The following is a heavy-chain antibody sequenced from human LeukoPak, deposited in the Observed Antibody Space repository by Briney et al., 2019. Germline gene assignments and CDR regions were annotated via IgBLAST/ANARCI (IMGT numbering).Heavy chain of an antibody. Sequence: ASVKVSCKASGYTFTSYGISWVRQAPGQGLEWMGWISAYNGSTNYAQKLQGRVTMTTDISTSTAYMELRSLRSDDTAVYYCARTRSSSWYVPYYFDYWGQGTLVTVSS. CDR3: ARTRSSSWYVPYYFDY. V-gene: IGHV1-18*01. J-gene: IGHJ4*02. D-gene: IGHD6-13*01. CDR2: ISAYNGST. CDR1: GYTFTSYG.